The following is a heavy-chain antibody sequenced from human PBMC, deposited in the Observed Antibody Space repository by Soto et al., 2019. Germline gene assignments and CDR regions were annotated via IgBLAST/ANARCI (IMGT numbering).Heavy chain of an antibody. D-gene: IGHD3-22*01. CDR2: VSTNDDRT. Sequence: GPEVRMPGASVKVSCKTSGFTFTAYGLAWLRQAPGQRPEWMGWVSTNDDRTNYAQKFQGRVTMTTDRSTTTTYMELRSLRADDTAVYYCARELNTESSAYYSFAFWGQGTLVTVSS. CDR3: ARELNTESSAYYSFAF. J-gene: IGHJ4*02. V-gene: IGHV1-18*01. CDR1: GFTFTAYG.